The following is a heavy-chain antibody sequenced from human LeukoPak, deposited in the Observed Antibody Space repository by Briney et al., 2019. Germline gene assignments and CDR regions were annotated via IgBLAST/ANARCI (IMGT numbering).Heavy chain of an antibody. CDR3: ARDDYGDYVPFDY. CDR1: GFTFSSYS. Sequence: PGGSLRLSCAASGFTFSSYSMNWVRQAPGKGLEWVSYISSSSSSTIYYADSVKGRFTISRDNAKNSLYLQMNSLRAEDTAVYYCARDDYGDYVPFDYWGQGTLVTVSS. J-gene: IGHJ4*02. V-gene: IGHV3-48*01. D-gene: IGHD4-17*01. CDR2: ISSSSSSTI.